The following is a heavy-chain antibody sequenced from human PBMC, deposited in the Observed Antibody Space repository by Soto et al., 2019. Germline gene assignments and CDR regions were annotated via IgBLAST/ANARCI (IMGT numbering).Heavy chain of an antibody. V-gene: IGHV3-74*01. CDR2: IKFDGITA. CDR1: GFTFTAYW. J-gene: IGHJ6*02. D-gene: IGHD2-21*01. CDR3: ARGIRNYYGADV. Sequence: EVQVVESGGGLVQPGGSLRLSCVASGFTFTAYWMHWVRQAPGQGLVWVSRIKFDGITASYADSVNGRFTISRDNAKNTVYLQTDSLRAEDTGMYYCARGIRNYYGADVWGQVTTVTVSS.